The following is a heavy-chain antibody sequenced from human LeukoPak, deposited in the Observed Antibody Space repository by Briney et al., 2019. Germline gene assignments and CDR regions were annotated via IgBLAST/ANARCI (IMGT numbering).Heavy chain of an antibody. D-gene: IGHD3-10*01. Sequence: SVKVSCKASGGTFSSYAISWVRQAPGQGLEWMGRIIPILGIANYAQKFQGRVTITADKSTSTAYMELSSLRSEDTAVYYCARDMGPEGAPLDYWGQGTLVTVSS. J-gene: IGHJ4*02. CDR3: ARDMGPEGAPLDY. V-gene: IGHV1-69*04. CDR1: GGTFSSYA. CDR2: IIPILGIA.